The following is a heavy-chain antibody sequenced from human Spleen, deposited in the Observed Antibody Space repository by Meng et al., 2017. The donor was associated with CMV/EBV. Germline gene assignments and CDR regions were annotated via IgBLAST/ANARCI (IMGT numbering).Heavy chain of an antibody. CDR1: GGSISSAGYY. CDR3: AKYDSSGYYN. Sequence: LTCTVSGGSISSAGYYWSWIRQHPGKGLEWIGYIYYSGSTFYNPSLKSRLTISVDTSKNQFSLKLSSVTAADTAVYYCAKYDSSGYYNWGQGTLSPSPQ. CDR2: IYYSGST. V-gene: IGHV4-31*03. J-gene: IGHJ4*02. D-gene: IGHD3-22*01.